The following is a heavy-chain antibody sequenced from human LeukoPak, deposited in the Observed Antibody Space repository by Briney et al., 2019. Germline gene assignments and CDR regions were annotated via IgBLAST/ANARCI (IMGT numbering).Heavy chain of an antibody. CDR3: ARDGYYYDSSGLVKY. D-gene: IGHD3-22*01. V-gene: IGHV1-18*01. CDR1: GYTFTSYG. J-gene: IGHJ4*02. Sequence: ASVKVSCKASGYTFTSYGISWVRQAPGQGLEWMGWISAYNGNTNYAQKLQGRVTMTTDTSTSTAYMELRSLRSDDTAVYYCARDGYYYDSSGLVKYWGQGTLVTVSS. CDR2: ISAYNGNT.